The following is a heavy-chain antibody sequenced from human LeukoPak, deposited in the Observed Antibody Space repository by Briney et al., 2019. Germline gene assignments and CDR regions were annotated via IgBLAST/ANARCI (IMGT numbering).Heavy chain of an antibody. J-gene: IGHJ6*03. V-gene: IGHV1-2*02. D-gene: IGHD3-10*01. Sequence: ASVKVSCKASGYTFTAYYMHWVRQAPGQGLEWMGWINPNSGGTNYAQNFQGRVTMTRDTSISTAYMELSRLRSDDTAVYYCASLPPPHNYYGSRPGSYYYMDVWGKGTTVTVSS. CDR3: ASLPPPHNYYGSRPGSYYYMDV. CDR2: INPNSGGT. CDR1: GYTFTAYY.